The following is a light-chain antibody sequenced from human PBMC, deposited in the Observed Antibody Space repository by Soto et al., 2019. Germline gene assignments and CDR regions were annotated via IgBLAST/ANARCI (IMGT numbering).Light chain of an antibody. CDR2: AAS. J-gene: IGKJ1*01. CDR1: QGSSNY. Sequence: DIQVTQSPSSLSASVGGRVTITCRASQGSSNYLAWYQQKPGKVPKLLIFAASTLQSGVPSRFSGSGSGTDFTLTISSLQPEDIATYYCQKYDSAPTWTFGQGTKVEIK. CDR3: QKYDSAPTWT. V-gene: IGKV1-27*01.